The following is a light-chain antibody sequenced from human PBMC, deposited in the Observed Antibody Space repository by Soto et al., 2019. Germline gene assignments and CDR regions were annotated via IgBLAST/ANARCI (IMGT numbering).Light chain of an antibody. V-gene: IGKV1-9*01. Sequence: DFQLTQSPSFLSASIGDRVTITCRASQGISSYLAWYQQKPGKPPKLLIYSASTLQSGVPSRFSGSGSGTEFTLTISSLQPEDFATYYCQHLKTYPQTFGQGTKEEIK. CDR1: QGISSY. CDR2: SAS. CDR3: QHLKTYPQT. J-gene: IGKJ1*01.